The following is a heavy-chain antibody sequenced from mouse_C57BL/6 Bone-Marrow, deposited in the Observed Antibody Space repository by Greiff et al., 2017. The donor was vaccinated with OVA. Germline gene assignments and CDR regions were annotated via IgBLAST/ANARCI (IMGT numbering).Heavy chain of an antibody. J-gene: IGHJ3*01. D-gene: IGHD2-14*01. V-gene: IGHV1-69*01. CDR2: IDPSDSYT. Sequence: QVQLQQPGAELVMPGASVKLSCKASGYTFTSYWMHWVKQRPGQGLEWIGEIDPSDSYTNYNQKFKGKSTLTVDKSSSTAYMQLSSLTSEDSAVYYWARGGTFAYWGQGTLVTVSA. CDR1: GYTFTSYW. CDR3: ARGGTFAY.